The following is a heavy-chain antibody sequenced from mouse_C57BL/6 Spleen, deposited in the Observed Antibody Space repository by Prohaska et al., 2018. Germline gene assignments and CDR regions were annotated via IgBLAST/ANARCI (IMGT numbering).Heavy chain of an antibody. CDR1: GYPFTSYW. CDR3: AGDYEFDY. Sequence: QVQLQQPGAELVRPGTSVKLSCKASGYPFTSYWMHWVKQRPGQGLEWIGVIDPSDSYTNYNQKLKGKATLTVDTSSSTAYMQLSSLTSEDSAVYYCAGDYEFDYWGQGTTLTVSS. J-gene: IGHJ2*01. D-gene: IGHD2-4*01. CDR2: IDPSDSYT. V-gene: IGHV1-59*01.